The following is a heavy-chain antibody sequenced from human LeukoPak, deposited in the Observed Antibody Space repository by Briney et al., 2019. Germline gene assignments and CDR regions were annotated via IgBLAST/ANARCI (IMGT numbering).Heavy chain of an antibody. CDR1: GGTFSSYT. J-gene: IGHJ3*02. V-gene: IGHV1-69*02. CDR2: IIPILGIA. CDR3: ARARDHDAFDI. Sequence: GASVKVSCKASGGTFSSYTISWVRQAPGQGLEWMGRIIPILGIANYAQKSQGRVTITADKSTSTAYMELSSLRSEDTAVYYCARARDHDAFDIWGQGTMVTVSS.